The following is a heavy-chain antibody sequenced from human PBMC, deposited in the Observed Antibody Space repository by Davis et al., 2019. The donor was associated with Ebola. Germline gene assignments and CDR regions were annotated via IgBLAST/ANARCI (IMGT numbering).Heavy chain of an antibody. CDR2: VSHSEREK. Sequence: GESLKISCAASGFTFSNYAMHWVRQAPGKGPEWVAVVSHSEREKFYADSVKGRFTISRDNSENTLYLQMNSLTADDTAVYYCARAVFHEVLDYWGQGTPVTVSP. J-gene: IGHJ4*02. D-gene: IGHD3-3*01. CDR1: GFTFSNYA. CDR3: ARAVFHEVLDY. V-gene: IGHV3-30*04.